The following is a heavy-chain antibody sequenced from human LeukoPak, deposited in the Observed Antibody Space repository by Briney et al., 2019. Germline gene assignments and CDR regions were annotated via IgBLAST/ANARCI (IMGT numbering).Heavy chain of an antibody. CDR2: IQYDGSNK. J-gene: IGHJ3*02. Sequence: GGSLRLSCAASGFTFSSYGMHWVRQAPGKGLEWVAFIQYDGSNKNYADSVKGRFTISRDNSKNMLYLQMNSLRAEDTAVYYCAKENFGAFVIWGQGTMVTVSS. CDR3: AKENFGAFVI. V-gene: IGHV3-30*02. CDR1: GFTFSSYG. D-gene: IGHD3-16*01.